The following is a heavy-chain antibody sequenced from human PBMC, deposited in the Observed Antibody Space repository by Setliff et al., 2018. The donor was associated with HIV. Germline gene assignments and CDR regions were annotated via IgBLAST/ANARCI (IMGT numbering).Heavy chain of an antibody. V-gene: IGHV4-39*01. CDR3: ASPSDYYENSGLDY. D-gene: IGHD3-22*01. J-gene: IGHJ4*02. CDR1: GGSIRSIDYF. CDR2: IYYGGTT. Sequence: SETLSLTCTVSGGSIRSIDYFWGWIRQPPGKGLEWLGNIGNIYYGGTTYYNPSLKGRITISVFTSSQQLSLTLTSVTPADTAAYYCASPSDYYENSGLDYWGQGKLVTVSS.